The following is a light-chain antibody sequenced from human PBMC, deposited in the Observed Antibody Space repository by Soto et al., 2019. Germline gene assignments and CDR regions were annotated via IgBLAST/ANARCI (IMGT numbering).Light chain of an antibody. J-gene: IGKJ2*01. CDR3: QHRSNWPT. V-gene: IGKV3-11*01. Sequence: EIVLTQSPDTLSLSPGERATLSCRASQTISRYLAWYQQKPGQAPRLLIYDASNRATGIPARFSGSGSGTDFTLTISSLEPEDFAVYYCQHRSNWPTFGQGTKLEIK. CDR2: DAS. CDR1: QTISRY.